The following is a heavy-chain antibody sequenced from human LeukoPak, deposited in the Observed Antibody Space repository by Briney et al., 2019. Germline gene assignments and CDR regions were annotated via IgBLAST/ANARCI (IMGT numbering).Heavy chain of an antibody. CDR3: ASSRDSSGSDAFDI. D-gene: IGHD3-22*01. CDR2: IIPIIGIA. CDR1: GGTFSSYA. J-gene: IGHJ3*02. Sequence: PVKVSCKASGGTFSSYAISWVRHAPGQGLERRGRIIPIIGIANYAQTFQGRVTITADKSTSTAYMELSSLRSEDTAVYYCASSRDSSGSDAFDIWGQGTMVTVSS. V-gene: IGHV1-69*04.